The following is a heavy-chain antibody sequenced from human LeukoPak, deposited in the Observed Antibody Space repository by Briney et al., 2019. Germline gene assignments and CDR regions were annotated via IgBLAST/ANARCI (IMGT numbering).Heavy chain of an antibody. CDR3: ARHKDVSWWELVPQVDYYFDY. Sequence: GESLKISCKASGYSFTTHWIGWVRQMPGKGLEWMGIIYPGDSDTRYSPSFQGQVTISADKSISTAYLQWSSLKASDTAMYYCARHKDVSWWELVPQVDYYFDYWGQGTLVTVSS. V-gene: IGHV5-51*01. CDR2: IYPGDSDT. CDR1: GYSFTTHW. J-gene: IGHJ4*02. D-gene: IGHD1-26*01.